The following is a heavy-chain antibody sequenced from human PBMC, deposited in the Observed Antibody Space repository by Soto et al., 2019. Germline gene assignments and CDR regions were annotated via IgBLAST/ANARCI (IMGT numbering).Heavy chain of an antibody. V-gene: IGHV4-59*01. CDR1: GGSISSYY. J-gene: IGHJ4*02. D-gene: IGHD6-13*01. CDR2: IYYSGST. CDR3: ARSYSSSWYFDY. Sequence: SETLSLTCTVSGGSISSYYWSWIRQPPGKGLEWIGYIYYSGSTNYNPSLKSRVTISVDTSKNQSSLKLSSVTAADTAVYYCARSYSSSWYFDYWGQGTLVTVSS.